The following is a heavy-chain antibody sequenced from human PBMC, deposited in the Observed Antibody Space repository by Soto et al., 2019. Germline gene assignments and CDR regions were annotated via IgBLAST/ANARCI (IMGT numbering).Heavy chain of an antibody. CDR2: ISYDGSNK. V-gene: IGHV3-30*18. J-gene: IGHJ4*02. CDR1: GFTFSSYG. CDR3: AKGGIAAAGPLIFDY. Sequence: GGSLRLSCAASGFTFSSYGMHWVRQAPGKGLEWVAVISYDGSNKYYADSVKGRFTISRDDSKNTLYLQMNSLRAEDTAVYYCAKGGIAAAGPLIFDYWGQGTLVTVSS. D-gene: IGHD6-13*01.